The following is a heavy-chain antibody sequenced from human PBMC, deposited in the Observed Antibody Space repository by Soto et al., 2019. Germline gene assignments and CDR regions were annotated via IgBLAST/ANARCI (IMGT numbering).Heavy chain of an antibody. CDR3: ARDVDVVISRDAFDI. D-gene: IGHD2-21*01. Sequence: ASVKVACKASGGTFSSYTISWVRQAPGQGLEWMGIINPSGGSTSYAQKFQGRVTMTRDTSTSTVYMELSSLRSEDTAVYYCARDVDVVISRDAFDIWGQGTMVTVSS. CDR2: INPSGGST. J-gene: IGHJ3*02. V-gene: IGHV1-46*03. CDR1: GGTFSSYT.